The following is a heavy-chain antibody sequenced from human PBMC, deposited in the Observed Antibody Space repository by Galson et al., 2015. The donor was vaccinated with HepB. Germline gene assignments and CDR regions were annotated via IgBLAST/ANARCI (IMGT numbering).Heavy chain of an antibody. J-gene: IGHJ3*02. Sequence: SVKVSCKASGYIFSDYYVHWVRQAPGQGLEWMGWINPNSGGTNYALKFQGRVTMTRDTSISTAYMELNRLRSDDTAVYYCARDYYDFWSGQSPDAFGIWGQGTMVTVSS. CDR3: ARDYYDFWSGQSPDAFGI. V-gene: IGHV1-2*07. D-gene: IGHD3-3*01. CDR2: INPNSGGT. CDR1: GYIFSDYY.